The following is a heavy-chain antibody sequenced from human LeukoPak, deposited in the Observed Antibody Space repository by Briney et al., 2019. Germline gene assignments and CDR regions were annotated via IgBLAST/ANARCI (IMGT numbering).Heavy chain of an antibody. Sequence: SETLSLTCTVSGGSISSSSYYWGWIRQPPGKGLEWIGSIYYSGSTYYNPSLKSRVTISVDTSKNQFSLKLSSVTAADTAVYYCARDAYDSSAVWFDPWGQGTLVTVSS. CDR1: GGSISSSSYY. V-gene: IGHV4-39*02. D-gene: IGHD3-22*01. CDR2: IYYSGST. CDR3: ARDAYDSSAVWFDP. J-gene: IGHJ5*02.